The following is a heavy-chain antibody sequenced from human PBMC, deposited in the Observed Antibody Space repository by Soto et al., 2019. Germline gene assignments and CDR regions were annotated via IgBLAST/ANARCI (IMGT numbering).Heavy chain of an antibody. CDR1: GFTFSNAW. CDR3: TTGGNPFNYYYYGMDV. J-gene: IGHJ6*02. Sequence: PGGSLRLSCAASGFTFSNAWMSWVRQAPGKGLEWVGRIKSKTDGGTTDYAAPVKGRFTISRDDSKNTLYLQMNSLKTEDTAVCYCTTGGNPFNYYYYGMDVWGQGTTVTVSS. V-gene: IGHV3-15*01. D-gene: IGHD2-15*01. CDR2: IKSKTDGGTT.